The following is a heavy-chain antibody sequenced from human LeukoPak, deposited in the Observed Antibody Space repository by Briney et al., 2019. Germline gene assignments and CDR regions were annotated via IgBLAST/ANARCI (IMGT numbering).Heavy chain of an antibody. V-gene: IGHV3-15*01. CDR2: IKSRAHGRTT. CDR3: TTNGYYASGSHDY. D-gene: IGHD3-10*01. J-gene: IGHJ4*02. Sequence: GGSLRLSCAASGFTFSNTWMTWVRQASGKGVEWVGRIKSRAHGRTTDYAAAGKGSFTIARDDSKNTLYLQMNSLKTEDTAVYYCTTNGYYASGSHDYWGQGTLVTVSS. CDR1: GFTFSNTW.